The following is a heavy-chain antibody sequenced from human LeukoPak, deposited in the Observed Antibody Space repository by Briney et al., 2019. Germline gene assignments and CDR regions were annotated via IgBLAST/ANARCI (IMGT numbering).Heavy chain of an antibody. CDR2: INHSGST. Sequence: SETLSLTCAVYGGSFSGYYWSWIRQPPGKGLEWIGEINHSGSTNYNPSLKSRVTILVDTSKNQFSLKLSSVTAADTAVYFCARGDLEGYWGQGTLVTVSS. V-gene: IGHV4-34*01. D-gene: IGHD3-3*01. J-gene: IGHJ4*02. CDR3: ARGDLEGY. CDR1: GGSFSGYY.